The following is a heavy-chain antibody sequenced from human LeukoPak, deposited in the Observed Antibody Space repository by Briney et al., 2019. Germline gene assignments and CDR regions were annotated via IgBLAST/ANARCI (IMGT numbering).Heavy chain of an antibody. CDR1: GGSISSYY. CDR2: IHYSGST. J-gene: IGHJ5*02. CDR3: ARRVGANIKRLNWFDP. Sequence: SETLSLTCTVSGGSISSYYWSWIRQPPGKELEWIGYIHYSGSTNYNPSLKSRVTISVDTSKNQFSLKLSSVTAADTAVYYCARRVGANIKRLNWFDPWGQGTLVTVSS. D-gene: IGHD1-26*01. V-gene: IGHV4-59*08.